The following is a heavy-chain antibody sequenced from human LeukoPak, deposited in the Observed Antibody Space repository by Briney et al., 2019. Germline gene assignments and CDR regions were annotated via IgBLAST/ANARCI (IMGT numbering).Heavy chain of an antibody. J-gene: IGHJ5*02. CDR3: ARDKDSSGWYYWFDP. D-gene: IGHD6-19*01. CDR1: GGSISSSSYY. Sequence: SETLSLTCTVSGGSISSSSYYWGWIRQPPGKGPEWIGSIYYSGSTYYNPSLKSRVTISVDTSKNQFSLKLSSVTAADTAVYYCARDKDSSGWYYWFDPWGQGTLVTVSS. CDR2: IYYSGST. V-gene: IGHV4-39*02.